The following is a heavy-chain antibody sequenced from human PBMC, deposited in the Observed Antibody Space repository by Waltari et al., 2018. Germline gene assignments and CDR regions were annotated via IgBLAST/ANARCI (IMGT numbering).Heavy chain of an antibody. Sequence: QMQLVQSGAEVKKTGSSVKVSCKASGYTFTYRYLHWVRQAPGQALEWMGWITPFNGNTNYAQKCQDRGTITRDRSMSTAYMELSSLRSEDTAMYYCARSGSYYDAFDIWGQGTMVTVSS. CDR1: GYTFTYRY. J-gene: IGHJ3*02. CDR3: ARSGSYYDAFDI. V-gene: IGHV1-45*02. D-gene: IGHD1-26*01. CDR2: ITPFNGNT.